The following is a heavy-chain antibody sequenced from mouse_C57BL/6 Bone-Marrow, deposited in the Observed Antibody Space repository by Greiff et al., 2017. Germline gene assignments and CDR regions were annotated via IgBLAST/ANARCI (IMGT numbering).Heavy chain of an antibody. Sequence: QVQLQQPGAELVKPGASVKLSCKASGYTFTSYWMHWVKQRPGQGLEWIGMIHPNSGSTNYNEKFKSKATLTVDKPSSTAYMQLSSLTSEDSAVYYCARSDYYGSSYGFAYWGQGTLVTVSA. CDR1: GYTFTSYW. D-gene: IGHD1-1*01. CDR2: IHPNSGST. J-gene: IGHJ3*01. V-gene: IGHV1-64*01. CDR3: ARSDYYGSSYGFAY.